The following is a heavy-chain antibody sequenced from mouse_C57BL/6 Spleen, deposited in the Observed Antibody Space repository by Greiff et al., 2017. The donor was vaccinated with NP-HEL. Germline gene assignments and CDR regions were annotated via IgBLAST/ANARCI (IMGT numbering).Heavy chain of an antibody. CDR1: GFNIKNTY. CDR2: IDPANGNT. J-gene: IGHJ3*01. D-gene: IGHD2-4*01. Sequence: EVKLVESVAELVRPGASVKLSCTASGFNIKNTYMHWVKQRPEQGLEWIGRIDPANGNTNYAPKFQGKATITADTSSNTAYLQLSSLTSEDTAIYYWARWGDYEDWFAYWGQGTLVTVSA. CDR3: ARWGDYEDWFAY. V-gene: IGHV14-3*01.